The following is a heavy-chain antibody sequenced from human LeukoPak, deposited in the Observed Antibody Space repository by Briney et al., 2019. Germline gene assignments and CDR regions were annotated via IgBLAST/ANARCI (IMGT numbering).Heavy chain of an antibody. CDR1: GFTFSSYG. CDR2: IWYDGSNK. Sequence: GRSLRLSCAASGFTFSSYGMHWVRQAPGKGLEWVAVIWYDGSNKYYADSVKGRFTISRDNSKNTLYLQMNSLRAEDTAVYYCARGGYGDYAGGIDYWGQGTLVTVSS. V-gene: IGHV3-33*01. D-gene: IGHD4-17*01. J-gene: IGHJ4*02. CDR3: ARGGYGDYAGGIDY.